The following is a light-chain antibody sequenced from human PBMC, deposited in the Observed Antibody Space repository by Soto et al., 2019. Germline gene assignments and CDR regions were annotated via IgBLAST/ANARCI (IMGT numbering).Light chain of an antibody. CDR1: QSISSY. V-gene: IGKV1-39*01. Sequence: DIPMTQSPSSLSASVGDRVTITCRASQSISSYLNWYQQKPGKAPKLLIYAASSLQSGVPSRFSGSGSGTLFTPPITSQQPEDFAHYYFQQSYSTPFPFGGGPKVEIK. CDR2: AAS. CDR3: QQSYSTPFP. J-gene: IGKJ4*01.